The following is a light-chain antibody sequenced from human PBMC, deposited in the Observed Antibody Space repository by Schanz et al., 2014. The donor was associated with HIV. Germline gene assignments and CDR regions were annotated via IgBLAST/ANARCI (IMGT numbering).Light chain of an antibody. V-gene: IGLV2-14*01. CDR2: DVS. Sequence: QSALTQPASVSGSPGQSIAISCTGTSSDVGYYNYVSWYQQHPGEAPKLLIYDVSNRPSGVSNRFSGSQSGNTASLTISGLQAGDEADYYCGSFATATTWVFGGGTKLTVL. J-gene: IGLJ3*02. CDR1: SSDVGYYNY. CDR3: GSFATATTWV.